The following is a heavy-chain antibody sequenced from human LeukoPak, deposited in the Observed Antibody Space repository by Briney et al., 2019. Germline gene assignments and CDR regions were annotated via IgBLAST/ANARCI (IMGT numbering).Heavy chain of an antibody. CDR1: GFTFSSYS. CDR2: ISSSSSYI. Sequence: GGSLRLSCAASGFTFSSYSMNWVRQAPGKGLEWVSSISSSSSYIYYADSVKGRFTIPRDNAKNSLYLQMNSLRAEDTAVYYCARADSGYDSGYWGQGTLVTVSS. V-gene: IGHV3-21*01. D-gene: IGHD5-12*01. J-gene: IGHJ4*02. CDR3: ARADSGYDSGY.